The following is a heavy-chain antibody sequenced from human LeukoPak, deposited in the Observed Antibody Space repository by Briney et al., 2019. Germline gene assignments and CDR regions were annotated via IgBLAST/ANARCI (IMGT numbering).Heavy chain of an antibody. V-gene: IGHV3-23*01. Sequence: GVLRLSCAASGFTFSSYAMSWVRQAPGKGLEWVSAISGSGGSTYYADSVKGRFTISRDNSKNMLYLQMNSLRAEDTAVYYCAKDIGGPGARLFDYWGQGTLVTVSS. CDR1: GFTFSSYA. CDR3: AKDIGGPGARLFDY. J-gene: IGHJ4*02. D-gene: IGHD6-6*01. CDR2: ISGSGGST.